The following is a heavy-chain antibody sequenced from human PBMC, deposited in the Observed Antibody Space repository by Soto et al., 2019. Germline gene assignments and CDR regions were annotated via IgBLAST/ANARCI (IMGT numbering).Heavy chain of an antibody. J-gene: IGHJ4*02. V-gene: IGHV1-2*02. CDR3: ARRDLAY. Sequence: ASVKVSCKASGYTFTSYGIHWVRQAPGQGLEWMGWINPNSGGTNYAQKFQGRVTMTRDTSISTAYMELSSLRVDDTAIYFCARRDLAYWGQGTLVTVSS. CDR2: INPNSGGT. CDR1: GYTFTSYG.